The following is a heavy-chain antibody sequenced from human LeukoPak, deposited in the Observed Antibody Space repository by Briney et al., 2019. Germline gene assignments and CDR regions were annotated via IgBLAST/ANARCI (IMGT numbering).Heavy chain of an antibody. CDR1: GFTFSSYS. D-gene: IGHD1-14*01. CDR3: AIGGEPDMNYGMDV. Sequence: PGGSLRLSCAASGFTFSSYSMNWVRQAPGKGLEWVSSISSSSSYIYYADSVKGRFTISRDNAKNSLYLQMNSLRAEDTAVYYCAIGGEPDMNYGMDVWGHGTTVTVSS. J-gene: IGHJ6*02. V-gene: IGHV3-21*01. CDR2: ISSSSSYI.